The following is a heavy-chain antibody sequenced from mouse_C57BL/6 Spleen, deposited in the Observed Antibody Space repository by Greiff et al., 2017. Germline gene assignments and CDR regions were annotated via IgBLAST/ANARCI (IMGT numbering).Heavy chain of an antibody. CDR3: ARTGTTVVGYFDY. CDR2: IDPSDSYT. V-gene: IGHV1-69*01. Sequence: QVQLQQPGAELVMPGASVKLSCKASGYTFTSYWMHWVKQRPGQGLEWIGEIDPSDSYTNYNQKFKGKSTLTVDKSSSTAYMQLSSLTSEDSAFYYCARTGTTVVGYFDYWGQGTTLTVSS. J-gene: IGHJ2*01. CDR1: GYTFTSYW. D-gene: IGHD1-1*01.